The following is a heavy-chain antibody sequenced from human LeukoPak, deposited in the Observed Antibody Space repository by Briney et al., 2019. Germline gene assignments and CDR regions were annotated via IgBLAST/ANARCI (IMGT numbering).Heavy chain of an antibody. Sequence: SETLSLTCTVSGGSISSGDYYWSWIRQPPGKGLEWIGYIYYSGSTYYNPSLKSRVTISLDTSKNQFSLKLNSVTAADTAVYYCARGNEQLVTKYYYYGMDVWGQGTTVTVSS. CDR3: ARGNEQLVTKYYYYGMDV. J-gene: IGHJ6*02. CDR1: GGSISSGDYY. D-gene: IGHD6-13*01. CDR2: IYYSGST. V-gene: IGHV4-30-4*01.